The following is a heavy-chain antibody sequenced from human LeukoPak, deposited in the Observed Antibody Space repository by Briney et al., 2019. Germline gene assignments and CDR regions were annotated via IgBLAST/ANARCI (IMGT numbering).Heavy chain of an antibody. CDR3: ARGGVNGDGDY. D-gene: IGHD4-17*01. J-gene: IGHJ4*02. V-gene: IGHV3-21*01. CDR1: GFTFSSAW. Sequence: SGGSLRLSCAASGFTFSSAWMNWVRQAPGKGLEWVSSISSSSSYIYYADSVKGRFTISRDNAKNSLYLQMNSLRAEDTAVYYCARGGVNGDGDYWGQGTLVTVSS. CDR2: ISSSSSYI.